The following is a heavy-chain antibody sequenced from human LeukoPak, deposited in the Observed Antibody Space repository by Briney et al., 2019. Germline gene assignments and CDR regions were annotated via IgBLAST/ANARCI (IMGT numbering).Heavy chain of an antibody. Sequence: PSETLSLTCAVYGGSFSGYYWSWIRQPPGKGLEWIGEINHSGSTNYKPSLKSRVTISVDTSKNQFSLKLSSVTAADTAVYYCARSVEGYCRGGSCYYYSYYMDVWGKGTTVTVSS. V-gene: IGHV4-34*01. CDR3: ARSVEGYCRGGSCYYYSYYMDV. D-gene: IGHD2-15*01. J-gene: IGHJ6*03. CDR1: GGSFSGYY. CDR2: INHSGST.